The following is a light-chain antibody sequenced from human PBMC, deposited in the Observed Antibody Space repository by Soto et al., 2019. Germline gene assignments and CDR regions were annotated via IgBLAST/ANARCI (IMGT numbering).Light chain of an antibody. J-gene: IGKJ5*01. CDR1: QTIGIY. V-gene: IGKV1-39*01. CDR2: AAS. Sequence: DIQMTQSPSSLSASVGDRVTITCRASQTIGIYLNWYQHKPGKAPKVLIYAASKLQSGVPSRFSGSGSGTDFTLTITILQPEDFATYYCQQGDTYPITFGQGTRLEIK. CDR3: QQGDTYPIT.